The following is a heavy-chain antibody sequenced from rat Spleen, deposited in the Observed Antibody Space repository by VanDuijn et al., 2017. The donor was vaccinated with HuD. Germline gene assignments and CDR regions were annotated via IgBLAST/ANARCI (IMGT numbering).Heavy chain of an antibody. D-gene: IGHD1-6*01. CDR1: GFTFSNYY. CDR3: TTAGSTTDYYYAGGFDY. J-gene: IGHJ2*01. CDR2: ISTGATNT. V-gene: IGHV5-27*01. Sequence: EVQLVESGGGLVQPGWSLKLSCAASGFTFSNYYMAWVRQAPTKGLGWVAYISTGATNTYFRDAVKGRFTISRDNAKSTLYLQMDSLRSEDTATYYCTTAGSTTDYYYAGGFDYWGQGVMVTVSS.